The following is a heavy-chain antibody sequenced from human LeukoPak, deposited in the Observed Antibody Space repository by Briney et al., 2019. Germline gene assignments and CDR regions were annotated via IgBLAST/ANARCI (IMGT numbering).Heavy chain of an antibody. CDR2: INHGGST. CDR3: ASRIVVVTADPQDAFDI. D-gene: IGHD2-21*02. CDR1: GGSFSGYY. Sequence: SETLSLTCAVYGGSFSGYYWSWIRQPPGKGLEWIGEINHGGSTNYTPSLKSRVTISVDTSKNQFSLKLSSVTAADTAVYYCASRIVVVTADPQDAFDIWGQGTMVTVSS. V-gene: IGHV4-34*01. J-gene: IGHJ3*02.